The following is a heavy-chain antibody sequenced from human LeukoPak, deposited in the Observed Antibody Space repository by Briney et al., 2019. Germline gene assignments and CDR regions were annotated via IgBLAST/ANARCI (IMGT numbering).Heavy chain of an antibody. CDR3: ARGGSGSFSRIDY. Sequence: GGSLRLSCAATGFTFSSYAMHWVRQAPGKGLEWVAVISYDGSNKYYADSVKGRFTISRDNSKNTLYLQMNSLRAEDTAVYYCARGGSGSFSRIDYWGQGTLVTVSS. J-gene: IGHJ4*02. CDR2: ISYDGSNK. D-gene: IGHD6-13*01. V-gene: IGHV3-30-3*01. CDR1: GFTFSSYA.